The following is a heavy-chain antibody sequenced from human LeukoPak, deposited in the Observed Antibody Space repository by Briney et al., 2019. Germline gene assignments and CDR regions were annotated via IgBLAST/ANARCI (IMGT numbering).Heavy chain of an antibody. D-gene: IGHD3-22*01. V-gene: IGHV3-30*04. CDR3: ARGTYYYDSSGFYSGGLGY. CDR2: ISNDGSDK. Sequence: GGSLRLSCAASGFTFTSFAMHWVRQAPGKGLECVAIISNDGSDKYYPDSVRGRFTISRDNSENTLYLQMNSLRPEDTAVYYCARGTYYYDSSGFYSGGLGYWGQGTLVTVSS. CDR1: GFTFTSFA. J-gene: IGHJ4*02.